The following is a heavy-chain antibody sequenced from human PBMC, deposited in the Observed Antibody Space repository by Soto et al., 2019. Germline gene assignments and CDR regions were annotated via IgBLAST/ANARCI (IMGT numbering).Heavy chain of an antibody. Sequence: GGSLRLSCAASGFTFTRFSMNWVRQAPGKGLEWVSSISSTTNYIYYGDSMKGRFTISRDNAKNSLYLEMNSLRAEDTAVYYCARESEDLTSNFDYCGQGTLVTVSS. CDR1: GFTFTRFS. V-gene: IGHV3-21*06. CDR2: ISSTTNYI. CDR3: ARESEDLTSNFDY. J-gene: IGHJ4*02.